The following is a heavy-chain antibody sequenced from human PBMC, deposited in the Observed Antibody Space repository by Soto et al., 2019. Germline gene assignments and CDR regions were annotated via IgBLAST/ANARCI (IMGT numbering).Heavy chain of an antibody. Sequence: EVQLVESGGGLVKPGGSLRLSCAASGFTFSSYSMNWVRQAPGQGLEWVSSISSSSSYIYYADSVKGRFTISRDNAKISLYLQMNSRRAEDTAVYYCARDGAARYYYYGMDVWGPGTTVTGSS. CDR3: ARDGAARYYYYGMDV. J-gene: IGHJ6*02. CDR2: ISSSSSYI. CDR1: GFTFSSYS. D-gene: IGHD6-6*01. V-gene: IGHV3-21*01.